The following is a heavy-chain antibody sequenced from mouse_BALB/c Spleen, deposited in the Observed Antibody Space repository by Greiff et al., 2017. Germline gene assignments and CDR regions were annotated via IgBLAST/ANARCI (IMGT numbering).Heavy chain of an antibody. CDR3: ARHGRRGFDYAMDY. Sequence: EVKLMESGGGLVQPGESLKLSCESNEYEFPSHDMSWVRKTPEKRLELVAAINSDGGSTYYPDTMERRFIISRDNTKKTLYLQMSSLRSEDTALYYCARHGRRGFDYAMDYWGQGTSVTVSS. CDR1: EYEFPSHD. D-gene: IGHD2-12*01. J-gene: IGHJ4*01. CDR2: INSDGGST. V-gene: IGHV5-2*01.